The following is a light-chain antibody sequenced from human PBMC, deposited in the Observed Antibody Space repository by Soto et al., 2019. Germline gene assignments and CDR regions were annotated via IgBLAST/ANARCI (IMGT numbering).Light chain of an antibody. CDR2: GAS. Sequence: EIVLTQSPATLSVSPGERATLSCRASQTVGTSLVWYQQKPGQAPSLLNYGASTRAAGIPARFSGSRSGTALTLTMSSLQSEEFAVYYCQQHNAWPLTFGGGTEVEIK. J-gene: IGKJ4*01. CDR3: QQHNAWPLT. V-gene: IGKV3-15*01. CDR1: QTVGTS.